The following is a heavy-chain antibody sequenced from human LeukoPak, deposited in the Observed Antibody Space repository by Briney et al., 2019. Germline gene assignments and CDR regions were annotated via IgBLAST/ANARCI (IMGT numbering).Heavy chain of an antibody. CDR2: INPNSGGT. CDR1: GYTFTGYY. J-gene: IGHJ4*02. CDR3: ARFVYSSGWYAWFDY. V-gene: IGHV1-2*02. Sequence: EASVKVSCKASGYTFTGYYMHWVRQAPGQGLEWMGWINPNSGGTNYAQKFQGRVTMTRDTSISTAYMELSRLRSDDTAVYYCARFVYSSGWYAWFDYWGQGTLVTVSS. D-gene: IGHD6-19*01.